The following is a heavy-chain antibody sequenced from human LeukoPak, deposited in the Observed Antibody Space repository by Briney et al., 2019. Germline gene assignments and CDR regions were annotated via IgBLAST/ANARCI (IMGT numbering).Heavy chain of an antibody. CDR1: GYTFTGYY. CDR2: INPNSGGT. V-gene: IGHV1-2*02. CDR3: ARDLGLRIVTIFGVVTIGPYYYYGMDV. Sequence: ASVKVSCKASGYTFTGYYMHWVRQAPGQGLEWMGWINPNSGGTNYAQKFQGRVTMTRDTSISTAYMELSRLRSDDTAVYYCARDLGLRIVTIFGVVTIGPYYYYGMDVWGQGTTVTVSS. D-gene: IGHD3-3*01. J-gene: IGHJ6*02.